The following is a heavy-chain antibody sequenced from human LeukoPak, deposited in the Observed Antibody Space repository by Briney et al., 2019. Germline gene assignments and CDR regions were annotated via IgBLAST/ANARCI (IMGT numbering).Heavy chain of an antibody. V-gene: IGHV5-51*01. J-gene: IGHJ4*02. CDR3: ARRPAGTRTFDY. CDR1: GSSFTSYW. D-gene: IGHD1-7*01. Sequence: GESLKISCKGSGSSFTSYWIGWVRPMPGKGLEWMGVIYGADYTTIYSPPFHGQITISADKSISTAYLQWTSLKASDTAMYYCARRPAGTRTFDYWGQGALVTVSS. CDR2: IYGADYTT.